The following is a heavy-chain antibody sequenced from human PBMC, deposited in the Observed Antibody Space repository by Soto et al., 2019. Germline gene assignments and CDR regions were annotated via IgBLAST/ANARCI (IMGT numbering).Heavy chain of an antibody. CDR1: GFAFNNYG. CDR3: AREDSIIIPAVSDF. Sequence: GGSLRLSCTVSGFAFNNYGINWVRQTPGKGLEWVSSISKSDYTYYSDSVKGRFAISRDNAKSSVSLQMNTLRAEDTAVYYCAREDSIIIPAVSDFWGQGTLVTVSS. J-gene: IGHJ4*02. CDR2: ISKSDYT. D-gene: IGHD2-2*01. V-gene: IGHV3-21*01.